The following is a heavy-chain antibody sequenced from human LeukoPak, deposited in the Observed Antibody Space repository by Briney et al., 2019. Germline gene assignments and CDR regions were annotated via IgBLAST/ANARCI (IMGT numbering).Heavy chain of an antibody. V-gene: IGHV4-61*01. D-gene: IGHD2-2*01. J-gene: IGHJ5*02. Sequence: SETLSLTCTVSGGSISSSSYYWGWIRQPPGKGLEWIGYIYYSGSTNYNPSLKSRVTISVDTSKNQFSLKLSSVTAADTAVYYCARDRSGREGGYCSSTSCYLSNWFDPWGQGTLVTVSS. CDR2: IYYSGST. CDR1: GGSISSSSYY. CDR3: ARDRSGREGGYCSSTSCYLSNWFDP.